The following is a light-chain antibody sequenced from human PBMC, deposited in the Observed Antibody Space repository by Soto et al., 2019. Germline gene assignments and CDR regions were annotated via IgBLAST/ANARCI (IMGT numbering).Light chain of an antibody. Sequence: QSVLTQPPSVSAAPGQKVTIYCSGSSSNIGNNYVSWYQQLPGTAPKLLIYDNNKRPSGIPDRFSGSKSGTSATLGITGLQTGDEADYYCGTWDSSLSARVFGGGTKVTVL. V-gene: IGLV1-51*01. CDR3: GTWDSSLSARV. CDR1: SSNIGNNY. CDR2: DNN. J-gene: IGLJ3*02.